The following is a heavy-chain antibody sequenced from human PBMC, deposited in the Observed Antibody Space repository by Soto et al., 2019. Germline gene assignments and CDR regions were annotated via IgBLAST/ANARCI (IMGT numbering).Heavy chain of an antibody. CDR3: AKDRSGYSSSWYPY. J-gene: IGHJ4*02. V-gene: IGHV3-23*01. CDR1: GFTFSSYA. Sequence: EVQLLESGGGLVQPGGSLRLSCAASGFTFSSYAMSWVRQAPGKGLEWVSAISGSGGSTYYADSVKGRFTISRDNSKNARYLQMNRLRAEDTAVYYCAKDRSGYSSSWYPYWGQGTLVTVSS. D-gene: IGHD6-13*01. CDR2: ISGSGGST.